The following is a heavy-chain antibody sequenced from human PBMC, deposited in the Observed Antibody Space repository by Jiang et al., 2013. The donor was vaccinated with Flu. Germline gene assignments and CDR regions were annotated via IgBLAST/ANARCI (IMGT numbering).Heavy chain of an antibody. Sequence: SSVKVSCKASGGTFSSYAISWVRQAPGQGLEWMGGIIPIFGTANYAQKFQGRVTITADESTSTSYMELSGLRPEDTAVYYCARHHFSHGVPATVIQTGDAFNIWGQGTMVTVSS. CDR2: IIPIFGTA. J-gene: IGHJ3*02. CDR3: ARHHFSHGVPATVIQTGDAFNI. V-gene: IGHV1-69*01. CDR1: GGTFSSYA. D-gene: IGHD2-2*01.